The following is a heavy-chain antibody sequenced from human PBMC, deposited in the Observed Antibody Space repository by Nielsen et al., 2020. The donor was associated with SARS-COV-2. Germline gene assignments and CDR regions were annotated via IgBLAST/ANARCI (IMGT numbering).Heavy chain of an antibody. CDR2: IYYSGST. Sequence: SETLSLTCTVSGGSISSGDYFWNWIRQPPGKGLEWIGYIYYSGSTKYNPSLKSRVTVSLDTSKNQFSLKLSSATAADTAVYYCARSFGDYEGGTYYYYYGMDVWGQGTTVTVSS. V-gene: IGHV4-61*08. D-gene: IGHD4-17*01. J-gene: IGHJ6*02. CDR1: GGSISSGDYF. CDR3: ARSFGDYEGGTYYYYYGMDV.